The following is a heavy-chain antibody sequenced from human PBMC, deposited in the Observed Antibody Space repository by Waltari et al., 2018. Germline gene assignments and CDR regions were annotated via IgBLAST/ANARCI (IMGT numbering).Heavy chain of an antibody. Sequence: EVQLVESGGGLVKPGGSLRLSCAASGFTFSSYSMNWVRQAPGKGLEWVSSISRSSDYIYYADSVKGRFTISRDNGKNSLYLQMNSLRAEDTAVYYCARVGGRGYCSSAICSGFDPWGQGTLVTVSS. CDR1: GFTFSSYS. V-gene: IGHV3-21*01. CDR3: ARVGGRGYCSSAICSGFDP. D-gene: IGHD2-2*01. CDR2: ISRSSDYI. J-gene: IGHJ5*02.